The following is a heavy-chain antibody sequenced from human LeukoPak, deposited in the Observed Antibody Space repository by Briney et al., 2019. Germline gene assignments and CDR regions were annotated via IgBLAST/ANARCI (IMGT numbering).Heavy chain of an antibody. V-gene: IGHV1-69*04. CDR2: IIPILGIA. CDR3: ARDGDYVYYFDY. J-gene: IGHJ4*02. Sequence: ASVKVSCKASGGTFSSYAISWVRQAPGQGLEWMGRIIPILGIANYAQKFQGRVTITRDTSASTAYMELSSLRSEDTAVYYCARDGDYVYYFDYWGQGTLVTVSS. D-gene: IGHD4-17*01. CDR1: GGTFSSYA.